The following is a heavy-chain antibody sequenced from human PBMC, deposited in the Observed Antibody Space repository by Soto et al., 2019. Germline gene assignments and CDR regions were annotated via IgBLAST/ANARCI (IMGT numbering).Heavy chain of an antibody. CDR2: IVPTLRIT. V-gene: IGHV1-69*08. J-gene: IGHJ4*02. CDR1: GGTSTIYT. D-gene: IGHD3-3*02. Sequence: QVQLVQSGAEVKKPGASLRVSCETSGGTSTIYTITWVRQAPGQGLQWMGRIVPTLRITNYAQEFQGRLTTTADSSTSTAHIELTSLTSEDTAVYYCATDKYGAGRVGVHFWGQGTLVTVSS. CDR3: ATDKYGAGRVGVHF.